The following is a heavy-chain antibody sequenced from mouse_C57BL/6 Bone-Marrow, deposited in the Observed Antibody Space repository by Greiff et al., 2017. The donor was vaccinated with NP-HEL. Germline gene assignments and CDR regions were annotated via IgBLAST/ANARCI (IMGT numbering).Heavy chain of an antibody. CDR2: IYPRSGNT. V-gene: IGHV1-81*01. D-gene: IGHD3-1*01. J-gene: IGHJ3*01. CDR1: GYTFTSYG. Sequence: VQLQESGAELARPGASVKLSCKASGYTFTSYGISWVKQRTGQGLEWIGEIYPRSGNTYYNEKFKGKATLTADKSSSTAYMELRRLTSEDSAVCSCARGGYQDWFAYGGQGTLVTVSA. CDR3: ARGGYQDWFAY.